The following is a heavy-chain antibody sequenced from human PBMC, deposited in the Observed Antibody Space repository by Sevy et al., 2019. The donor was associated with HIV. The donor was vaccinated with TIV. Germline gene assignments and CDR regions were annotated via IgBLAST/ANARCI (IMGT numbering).Heavy chain of an antibody. V-gene: IGHV1-2*02. CDR1: GYSFTDYF. Sequence: ASVKVSCKSSGYSFTDYFIHWVRQAPGQGLEWMGWINLSSGDTVFAQRFQGRVSMTRDTSTNIAYMELTRLTSDDTAVYFCASDPGIIIFGGVFVSYFDFWGQGTLVTVSS. CDR3: ASDPGIIIFGGVFVSYFDF. D-gene: IGHD3-3*01. CDR2: INLSSGDT. J-gene: IGHJ4*02.